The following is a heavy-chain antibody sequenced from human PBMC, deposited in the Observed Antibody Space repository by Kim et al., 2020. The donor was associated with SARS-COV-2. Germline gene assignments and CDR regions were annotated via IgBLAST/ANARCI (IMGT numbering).Heavy chain of an antibody. V-gene: IGHV1-3*01. J-gene: IGHJ4*02. Sequence: ASVKVSCKASGYTFTSYAIHWVRQAPGHRLEWMGWINAGNGDTKYSQKFQGRVTITRDTSASTAYMELSSLTSEDTAVYYCARGLQAPTGGRWGQGTLVIVSS. CDR2: INAGNGDT. D-gene: IGHD7-27*01. CDR1: GYTFTSYA. CDR3: ARGLQAPTGGR.